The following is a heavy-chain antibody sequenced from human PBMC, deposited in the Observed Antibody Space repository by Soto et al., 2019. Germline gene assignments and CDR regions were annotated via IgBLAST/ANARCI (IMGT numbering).Heavy chain of an antibody. CDR3: ARDNASMVRGAMTGYFDY. J-gene: IGHJ4*02. D-gene: IGHD3-10*01. V-gene: IGHV1-69*13. CDR2: IIPIFGTA. Sequence: SVKVSCKASGGTFSSYAISWVRQAPGQGLEWMGGIIPIFGTANYAQKFQGRVTITADESTSTAYMELSSLRSEDTAVYYCARDNASMVRGAMTGYFDYWGQGTLVTVSS. CDR1: GGTFSSYA.